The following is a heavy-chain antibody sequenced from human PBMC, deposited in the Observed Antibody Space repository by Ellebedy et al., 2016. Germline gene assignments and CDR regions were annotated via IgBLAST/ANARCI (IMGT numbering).Heavy chain of an antibody. CDR2: ISGTGGIT. Sequence: GGSLRLXYAASGFTFSTYAMTWVRRAPGKGLEWVSGISGTGGITYYAASMKGRFTISRDNSRDTLYLQMNSLRAEDTAVYYCAKDQEYFDYMDVWGKGTTVTVSS. J-gene: IGHJ6*03. CDR3: AKDQEYFDYMDV. V-gene: IGHV3-23*01. CDR1: GFTFSTYA.